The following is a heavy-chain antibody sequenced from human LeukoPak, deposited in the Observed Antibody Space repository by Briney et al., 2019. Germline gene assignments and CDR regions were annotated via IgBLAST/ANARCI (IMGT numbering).Heavy chain of an antibody. CDR3: ATGGIICGGDCYAPY. CDR2: FDPEDGET. V-gene: IGHV1-24*01. D-gene: IGHD2-21*02. CDR1: GYTLTELS. Sequence: ASVKVSCKVSGYTLTELSMHSVRQAPGKGLEWMGGFDPEDGETIYAQKFQGRVTMTEDTSTDTAYMELSSLRSEDTALYYCATGGIICGGDCYAPYWGQGTLVTVSS. J-gene: IGHJ4*02.